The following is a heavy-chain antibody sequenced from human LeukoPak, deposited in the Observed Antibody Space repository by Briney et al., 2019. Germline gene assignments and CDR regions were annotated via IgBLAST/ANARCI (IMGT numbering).Heavy chain of an antibody. CDR1: GYTFTSYG. CDR3: ARGLYDYEPYYYMDV. CDR2: ISAYNGNT. D-gene: IGHD4-17*01. Sequence: EASVKVSCKASGYTFTSYGISWVRPAPGQGLEWMGWISAYNGNTNYAQKLQGRVTMTTDTSTSTAYMELRSLRSDDTAVYYCARGLYDYEPYYYMDVWGKGTTVTVSS. J-gene: IGHJ6*03. V-gene: IGHV1-18*01.